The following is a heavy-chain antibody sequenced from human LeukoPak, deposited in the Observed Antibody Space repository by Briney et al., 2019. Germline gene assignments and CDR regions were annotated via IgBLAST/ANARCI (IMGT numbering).Heavy chain of an antibody. CDR3: ASNYYDSSGYYDHRFDY. CDR1: GFTFSSYW. CDR2: IKQDGSEK. D-gene: IGHD3-22*01. V-gene: IGHV3-7*01. J-gene: IGHJ4*02. Sequence: PGGSLRLSCAASGFTFSSYWMSWVRQAPGKGLEWVANIKQDGSEKYYVDSVKGRSTISRDNAKNSLYLQMNSLRAEDTAVYYCASNYYDSSGYYDHRFDYWGQGTLVTVSS.